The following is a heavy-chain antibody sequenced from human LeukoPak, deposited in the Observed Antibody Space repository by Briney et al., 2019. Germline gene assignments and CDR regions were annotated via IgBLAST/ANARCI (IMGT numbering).Heavy chain of an antibody. Sequence: SETLSLTCTVSGGSISSYYWSWIRQPPAKGLEGIGYIYYSGSTNYNPSLTSRVNISVDQSKNQFSLKLSSVTAADTAVYYCARGSRGSIAAAGTGFDYWGQGTLVTVSS. D-gene: IGHD6-13*01. CDR1: GGSISSYY. CDR3: ARGSRGSIAAAGTGFDY. J-gene: IGHJ4*02. CDR2: IYYSGST. V-gene: IGHV4-59*01.